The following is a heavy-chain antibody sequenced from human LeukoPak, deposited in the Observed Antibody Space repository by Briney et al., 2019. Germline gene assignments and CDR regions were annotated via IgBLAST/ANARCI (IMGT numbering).Heavy chain of an antibody. CDR3: ARAYSSSWYFNWFDP. CDR2: IHYSGST. Sequence: SETPSLTCTVSGGSISSSSYYWAWIRQPPGKGLEWIGSIHYSGSTYYNASLESRVTISVDTSKNQFSLKLSSVTAADTAVYYCARAYSSSWYFNWFDPWGQGTLVTVSS. J-gene: IGHJ5*02. D-gene: IGHD6-13*01. V-gene: IGHV4-39*07. CDR1: GGSISSSSYY.